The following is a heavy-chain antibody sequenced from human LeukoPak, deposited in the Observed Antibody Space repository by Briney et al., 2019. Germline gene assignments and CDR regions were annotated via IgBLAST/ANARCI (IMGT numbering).Heavy chain of an antibody. CDR1: GFTFSSYA. CDR2: SASGGRS. CDR3: AEATVTHLIDY. D-gene: IGHD4-17*01. Sequence: GGTLRLTCVASGFTFSSYAMNWVRQAQGPGQEWDSTSASGGRSYYADSVKGRFTISRANSTNTLYLQMNSLGAEAAAVYYCAEATVTHLIDYWGQGTLVTASS. J-gene: IGHJ4*02. V-gene: IGHV3-23*01.